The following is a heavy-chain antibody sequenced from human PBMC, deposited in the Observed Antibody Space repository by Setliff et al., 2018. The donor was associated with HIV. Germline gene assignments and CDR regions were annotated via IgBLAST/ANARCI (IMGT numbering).Heavy chain of an antibody. V-gene: IGHV4-59*11. CDR1: GGSLTSHY. D-gene: IGHD6-13*01. CDR3: ARDIQAAGTGWFDP. CDR2: IYYTGHT. Sequence: SETLSLTCIVSGGSLTSHYWGWIRQPPGKGLEWIGFIYYTGHTTYNPSLKGRVTISVDTSKNQLYLKLTSVTAADTAVYYCARDIQAAGTGWFDPWGQGTLVTVSS. J-gene: IGHJ5*02.